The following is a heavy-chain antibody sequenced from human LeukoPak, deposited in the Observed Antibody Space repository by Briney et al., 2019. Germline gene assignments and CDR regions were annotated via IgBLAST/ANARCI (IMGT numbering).Heavy chain of an antibody. CDR2: ISGSGGTT. J-gene: IGHJ6*03. CDR3: AASSGSYSYYYMDV. CDR1: GFTFSSFG. Sequence: GGSLRLSCAASGFTFSSFGMRWVRQAPGKGLEWVSAISGSGGTTYYADSVKGRFTISRDNSKKTMYLQMKSLRSEDTAVYYCAASSGSYSYYYMDVWGKGTTVTVSS. V-gene: IGHV3-23*01. D-gene: IGHD1-26*01.